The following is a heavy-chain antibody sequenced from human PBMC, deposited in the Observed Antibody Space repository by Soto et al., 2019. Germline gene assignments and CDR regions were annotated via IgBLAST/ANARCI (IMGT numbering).Heavy chain of an antibody. CDR3: ARASSELVATIDFDY. CDR1: GYTFTSYG. V-gene: IGHV1-18*04. CDR2: ISAYNGNT. Sequence: ASVKVSCKASGYTFTSYGISWVRQAPGQGLEWMGWISAYNGNTNYAQKLQGRVTMTTDTSTSTAYMELRSLRSDDTAVYYCARASSELVATIDFDYWGQGTRVTVSS. D-gene: IGHD5-12*01. J-gene: IGHJ4*02.